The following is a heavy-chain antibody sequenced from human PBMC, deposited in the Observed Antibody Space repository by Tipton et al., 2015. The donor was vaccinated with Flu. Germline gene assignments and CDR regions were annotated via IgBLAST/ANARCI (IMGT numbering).Heavy chain of an antibody. CDR2: IYHSGNT. V-gene: IGHV4-30-2*01. Sequence: TLSLTCVVSGGSISSDGDSWNWIRQPPGKGLEWIGYIYHSGNTYYNPSLTSRVTISIDRSKNQFSLKLSSVTAADTAVYYCARKMAAVAPFDPWGPGTLVTVSS. J-gene: IGHJ5*02. CDR3: ARKMAAVAPFDP. D-gene: IGHD5-24*01. CDR1: GGSISSDGDS.